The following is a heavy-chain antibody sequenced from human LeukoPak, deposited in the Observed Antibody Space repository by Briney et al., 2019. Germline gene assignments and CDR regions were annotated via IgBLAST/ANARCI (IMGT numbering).Heavy chain of an antibody. Sequence: ASVKVSCTASGYTFTSYYMHWVRQAPGQGLEWMGIINPSGGSTSYAQKFQGRVTMTRDTSTSTVYMELSSMRSEDTAVYYCARDQGDIVATDYWGQGTLVTVSS. J-gene: IGHJ4*02. V-gene: IGHV1-46*01. CDR3: ARDQGDIVATDY. D-gene: IGHD5-12*01. CDR1: GYTFTSYY. CDR2: INPSGGST.